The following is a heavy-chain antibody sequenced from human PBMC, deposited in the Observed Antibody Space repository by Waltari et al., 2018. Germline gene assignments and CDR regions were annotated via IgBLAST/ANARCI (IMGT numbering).Heavy chain of an antibody. Sequence: QVQLQESGPGLVKPSETLSLTCTVSGGSISSHYWSWIRPPPGKGLAWIGYIYYSGSTNYNPPLKSRGTISVDTAKNQFSLKRGAVTAADTAVYYCARVIGAAPRPYFDYWGQGTLVTVSS. D-gene: IGHD6-6*01. CDR1: GGSISSHY. V-gene: IGHV4-59*11. J-gene: IGHJ4*02. CDR2: IYYSGST. CDR3: ARVIGAAPRPYFDY.